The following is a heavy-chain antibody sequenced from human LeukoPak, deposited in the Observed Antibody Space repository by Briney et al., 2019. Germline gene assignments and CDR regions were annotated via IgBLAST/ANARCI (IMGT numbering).Heavy chain of an antibody. CDR2: IKSKTDGGTT. V-gene: IGHV3-15*01. Sequence: PGGSLRLSCAASGFTFSNAWMSWVRQAPGKGLEWVGRIKSKTDGGTTDYAAPVKGRFTISRDDSKNTLYLQMNSLKTEDTAVYYCTTDDYSNYVDWFDPWGQGTLVTVSS. CDR3: TTDDYSNYVDWFDP. CDR1: GFTFSNAW. J-gene: IGHJ5*02. D-gene: IGHD4-11*01.